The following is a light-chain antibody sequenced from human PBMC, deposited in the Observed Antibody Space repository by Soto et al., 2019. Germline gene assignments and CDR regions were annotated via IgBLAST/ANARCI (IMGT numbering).Light chain of an antibody. Sequence: IQLTQSPSSLSASIGDRVTITCLASQGMSSYLAWYQQKPGKAPKLLIYAASTLQSGGPSSFSGSGSGTDFTLTISSLQPEDFETYFCQQLNSYPRTFGPGTKVDSK. J-gene: IGKJ3*01. CDR3: QQLNSYPRT. CDR1: QGMSSY. V-gene: IGKV1-9*01. CDR2: AAS.